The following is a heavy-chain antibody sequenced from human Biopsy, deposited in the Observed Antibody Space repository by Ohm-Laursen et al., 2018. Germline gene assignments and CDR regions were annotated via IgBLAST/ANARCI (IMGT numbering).Heavy chain of an antibody. CDR1: GFTFNDYA. J-gene: IGHJ4*02. Sequence: LRLSCAASGFTFNDYAMHWVRQAPGKGLEWVSGISWNSNNIVYADSVKGRFTISRDNARNSLYLQIKSLRTEDAAFYYCAKDTFADLRGPSGWYGVDYWGQGTMVTVSS. V-gene: IGHV3-9*01. CDR3: AKDTFADLRGPSGWYGVDY. CDR2: ISWNSNNI. D-gene: IGHD6-19*01.